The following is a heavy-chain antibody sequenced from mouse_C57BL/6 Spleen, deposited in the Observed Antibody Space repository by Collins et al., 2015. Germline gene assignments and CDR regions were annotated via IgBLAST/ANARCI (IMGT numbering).Heavy chain of an antibody. V-gene: IGHV6-6*01. D-gene: IGHD1-1*01. Sequence: EVKLEESGGGLVQPGGSMKLSCAASGFTFSDAWDGLGPPVSRERGLSGLLKIRSKANNHATYYAESVKGRFTISRDDSKSSVYLQMNSLRAEDTGIYYCTRNYYGLDVWGAGTTVTVSS. CDR3: TRNYYGLDV. CDR2: IRSKANNHAT. CDR1: GFTFSDAW. J-gene: IGHJ1*01.